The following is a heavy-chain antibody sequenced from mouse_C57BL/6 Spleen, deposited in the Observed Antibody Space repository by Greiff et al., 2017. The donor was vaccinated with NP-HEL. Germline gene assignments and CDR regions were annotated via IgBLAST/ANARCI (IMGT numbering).Heavy chain of an antibody. V-gene: IGHV1-54*01. Sequence: QVQLQQSGAELVRPGTSVKVSCKASGYAFTNYLIEWVKQRPGQGLEWIGVINPGSGGSNDIEKVKGKATLTADKSSSTAYMQLSSLTSEDSAVYFCARTAWFAYWGQGTLVTVSA. CDR3: ARTAWFAY. J-gene: IGHJ3*01. CDR1: GYAFTNYL. CDR2: INPGSGGS.